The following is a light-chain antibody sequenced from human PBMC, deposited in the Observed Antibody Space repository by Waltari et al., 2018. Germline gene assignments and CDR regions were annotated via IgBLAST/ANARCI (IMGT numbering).Light chain of an antibody. CDR3: QQRSNWPST. V-gene: IGKV3-11*01. Sequence: EIVFTQSPATLSLSPGKRATLSCRARQSVSSYLAWYQQKPGQAPRLLIYDASNRATGIPARFSGSGSGTDFTLTISSLEPEDFAVYYCQQRSNWPSTFGGGTKVEIK. CDR2: DAS. CDR1: QSVSSY. J-gene: IGKJ4*01.